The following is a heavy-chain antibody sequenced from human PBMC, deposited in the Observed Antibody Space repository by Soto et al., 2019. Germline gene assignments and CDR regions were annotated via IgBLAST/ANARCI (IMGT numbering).Heavy chain of an antibody. Sequence: SVKVSCKASGRTFSSYTISCVRPAPGQGLEWMGRIIPILGIANYAQKFQGRVTITADKSTSTAYMELSSLRSEDTAVYYCARVKSADYYYYMDVWGKGTTVTVSS. CDR3: ARVKSADYYYYMDV. V-gene: IGHV1-69*02. CDR2: IIPILGIA. J-gene: IGHJ6*03. CDR1: GRTFSSYT.